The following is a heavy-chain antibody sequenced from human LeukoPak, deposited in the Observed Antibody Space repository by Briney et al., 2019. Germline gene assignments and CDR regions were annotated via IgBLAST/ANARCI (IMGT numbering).Heavy chain of an antibody. D-gene: IGHD2-21*01. J-gene: IGHJ4*02. Sequence: GGSLRLSCAASGFTFSSYSMNWVRQAPGKGLEWVSSISSSSSYIYYADSVKGRFTISRDNAKNSLYLQMNSLRAEDTAVYYCARVFEVGLYYFDYWGQGTLVTVSS. CDR2: ISSSSSYI. CDR3: ARVFEVGLYYFDY. V-gene: IGHV3-21*01. CDR1: GFTFSSYS.